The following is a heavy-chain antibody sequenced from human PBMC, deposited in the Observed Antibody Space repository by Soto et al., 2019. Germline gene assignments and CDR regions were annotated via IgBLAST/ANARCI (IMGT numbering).Heavy chain of an antibody. V-gene: IGHV4-34*01. CDR2: INHSGST. D-gene: IGHD3-22*01. J-gene: IGHJ4*02. Sequence: PSETLSLTCAVYGGSFSGYYWSWIRQPPGKGLEWIGEINHSGSTNYNPSLKSRVTISVDTSKNQFSLKLSSVTAADTAVYYCARGSMTGQPVDYWGQGTLVTVSS. CDR3: ARGSMTGQPVDY. CDR1: GGSFSGYY.